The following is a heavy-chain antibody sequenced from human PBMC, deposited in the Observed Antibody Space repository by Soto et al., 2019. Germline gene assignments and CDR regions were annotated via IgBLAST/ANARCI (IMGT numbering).Heavy chain of an antibody. CDR3: ARELNTESSAYYSFAF. D-gene: IGHD3-22*01. V-gene: IGHV1-18*01. CDR1: GYIFTAYG. J-gene: IGHJ4*02. Sequence: QVQLVQSGPEVKMPGASVKVSCKTSGYIFTAYGLAWLRQAPGQRPEWMGWVSTNDDRTNYAQKFQGRVTMPTDRSTTTTSMELRSLRPDDTAVYYCARELNTESSAYYSFAFWGQGTLVTVSS. CDR2: VSTNDDRT.